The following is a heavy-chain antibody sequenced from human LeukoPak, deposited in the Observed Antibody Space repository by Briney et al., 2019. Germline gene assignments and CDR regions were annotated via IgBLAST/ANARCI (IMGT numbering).Heavy chain of an antibody. CDR1: GFTFGSHA. V-gene: IGHV3-30-3*01. Sequence: PGRSLTLSCAASGFTFGSHAMHWVRQAPGKGLEWVAVISYDESSRYYADSVKGRFTVSRDNSKNTLYLQMNSLRAEDTAVYYCARSDYAKYYFDYWGQGTLVTVSS. CDR3: ARSDYAKYYFDY. J-gene: IGHJ4*02. CDR2: ISYDESSR. D-gene: IGHD2-2*01.